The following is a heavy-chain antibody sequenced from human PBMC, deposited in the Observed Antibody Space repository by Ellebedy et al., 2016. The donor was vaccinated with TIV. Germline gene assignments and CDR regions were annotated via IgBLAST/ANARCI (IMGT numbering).Heavy chain of an antibody. CDR3: AGHPADFDF. CDR1: GASVSSSNW. J-gene: IGHJ4*02. CDR2: ITPYGGT. Sequence: SETLSLXXGVSGASVSSSNWWSWVRQSPGKGLEWIGEITPYGGTNYSPSLRSRVTISGDRSNNQFSLRLSSVTVADTAVYYCAGHPADFDFWGQGTLVTVSS. V-gene: IGHV4-4*02.